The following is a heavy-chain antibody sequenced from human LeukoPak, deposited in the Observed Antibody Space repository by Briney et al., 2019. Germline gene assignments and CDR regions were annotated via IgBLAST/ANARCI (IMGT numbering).Heavy chain of an antibody. V-gene: IGHV4-39*01. CDR2: IYYSGST. CDR1: GGSISSSSYY. J-gene: IGHJ4*02. Sequence: SETLSLTCTVSGGSISSSSYYWGWIRQPPGKELEWIGSIYYSGSTYYSPSLKSRVTISVDTSKNQFSLKLSSVTAADTAVYYCARITKLSGSYYFDSWGQGTLVTVSS. D-gene: IGHD1-26*01. CDR3: ARITKLSGSYYFDS.